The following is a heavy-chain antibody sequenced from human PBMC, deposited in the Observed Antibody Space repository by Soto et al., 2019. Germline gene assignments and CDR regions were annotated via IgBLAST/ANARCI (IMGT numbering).Heavy chain of an antibody. V-gene: IGHV1-69*13. Sequence: ASVKVSCKASGGTFSSYAISWVRQAPGQGLEWMGGIIPIFGTANYAQKFQGRATITADESTSTAYMELSSLRSEDTAVYYCARAANYNSLWDYYYYGMDVWGQGTTVTVTS. CDR3: ARAANYNSLWDYYYYGMDV. J-gene: IGHJ6*02. CDR1: GGTFSSYA. D-gene: IGHD1-1*01. CDR2: IIPIFGTA.